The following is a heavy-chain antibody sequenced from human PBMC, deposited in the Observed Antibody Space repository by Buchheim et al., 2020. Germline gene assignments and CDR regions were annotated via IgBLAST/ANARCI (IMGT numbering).Heavy chain of an antibody. CDR3: ARDAAAAAYFDY. CDR2: IYYSGST. Sequence: QVQLQESGPGLVKPSETLSLTCTVSGGSISSYYWRWIRQPPGKGLEWIGYIYYSGSTNYNPSLKSRVTIPVDTSKNHFSLQLSSVTAADTAVYYCARDAAAAAYFDYWGQGTL. J-gene: IGHJ4*02. D-gene: IGHD6-13*01. CDR1: GGSISSYY. V-gene: IGHV4-59*01.